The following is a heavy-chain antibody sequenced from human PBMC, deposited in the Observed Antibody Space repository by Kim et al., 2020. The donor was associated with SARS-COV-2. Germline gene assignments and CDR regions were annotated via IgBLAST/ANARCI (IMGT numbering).Heavy chain of an antibody. CDR1: GFTFSNYT. D-gene: IGHD5-12*01. Sequence: GGSLRLSCAASGFTFSNYTMNWVRHAPGKGLEWVSSISSSSSYIYYADSVKGRFTISRDNAKNSLYLQMNSLRAEDTAVYYCARENGDVYIVATLLGSDYGMDVWGQGTTVTVSS. CDR3: ARENGDVYIVATLLGSDYGMDV. CDR2: ISSSSSYI. J-gene: IGHJ6*02. V-gene: IGHV3-21*01.